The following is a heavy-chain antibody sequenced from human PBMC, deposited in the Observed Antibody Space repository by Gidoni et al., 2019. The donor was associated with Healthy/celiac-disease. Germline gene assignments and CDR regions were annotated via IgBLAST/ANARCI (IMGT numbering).Heavy chain of an antibody. CDR3: ARDGRVYYYDSSGYYAFFDY. Sequence: QVQLVESGGGVVQPGRSLRLSCAASGFTFSSSAMHWVRQAPGKGLEWVAVISYDGSNKYYADSVKGRFTISRDNSKNTLYLQMNSLRAEDTAVYYCARDGRVYYYDSSGYYAFFDYWGQGTLVTVSS. J-gene: IGHJ4*02. D-gene: IGHD3-22*01. CDR2: ISYDGSNK. V-gene: IGHV3-30*01. CDR1: GFTFSSSA.